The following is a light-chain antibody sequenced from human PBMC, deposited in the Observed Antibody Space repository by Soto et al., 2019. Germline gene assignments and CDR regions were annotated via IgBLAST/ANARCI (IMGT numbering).Light chain of an antibody. CDR3: SSYTTRSTVV. CDR1: SSDVGGYNF. CDR2: EVT. J-gene: IGLJ1*01. Sequence: QSALTQPASVFGSPGQSITISCTGTSSDVGGYNFVSWYQQLPGKAPKLMIYEVTSRPSGVSNRFSGSKSGNTASLTISGLQPEDEAEYYCSSYTTRSTVVFGTGTKLTVL. V-gene: IGLV2-14*03.